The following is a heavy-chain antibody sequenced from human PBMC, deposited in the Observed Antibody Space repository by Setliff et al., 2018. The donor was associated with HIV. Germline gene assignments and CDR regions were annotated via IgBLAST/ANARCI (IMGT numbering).Heavy chain of an antibody. CDR2: IFYNGGS. Sequence: PSETLSLTCTVSGGSMRSNYWSWIRRPPGKGLEWIGYIFYNGGSNYNPYLKSRVTISVDTSKNHFSLKLTSVTAADTAVYYCARHASDFYVRSGFPPGFDYWGQGALVTVSS. V-gene: IGHV4-59*08. D-gene: IGHD3-22*01. CDR1: GGSMRSNY. CDR3: ARHASDFYVRSGFPPGFDY. J-gene: IGHJ4*02.